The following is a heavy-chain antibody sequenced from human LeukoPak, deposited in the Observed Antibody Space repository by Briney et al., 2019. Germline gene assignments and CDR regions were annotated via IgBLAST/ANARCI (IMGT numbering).Heavy chain of an antibody. D-gene: IGHD1-26*01. J-gene: IGHJ4*02. Sequence: GGSLRLSCAASGFTFSSYAMSWVRQAPGKGLEWVSAISGSGGSTYYADSVKGRFTISRDNAKNSLYLQMNSLRAEDTAVYYCARVSLVGAHPFDYWGQGTLVTVSS. CDR2: ISGSGGST. CDR3: ARVSLVGAHPFDY. V-gene: IGHV3-23*01. CDR1: GFTFSSYA.